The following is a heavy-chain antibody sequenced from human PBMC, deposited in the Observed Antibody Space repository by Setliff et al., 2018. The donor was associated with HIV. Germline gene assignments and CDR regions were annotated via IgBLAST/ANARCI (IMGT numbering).Heavy chain of an antibody. J-gene: IGHJ3*02. V-gene: IGHV1-69*10. Sequence: SVMVSCKASGGTFSSKAISWVRQAPGQGLEWMGGIIPIVDISHFAQKFQGRVTITADKSTNTAYMELSSLAYGDTAMYYCARSARDYDYLWGSDAFDIWGQGTMVTVSS. D-gene: IGHD3-16*01. CDR3: ARSARDYDYLWGSDAFDI. CDR1: GGTFSSKA. CDR2: IIPIVDIS.